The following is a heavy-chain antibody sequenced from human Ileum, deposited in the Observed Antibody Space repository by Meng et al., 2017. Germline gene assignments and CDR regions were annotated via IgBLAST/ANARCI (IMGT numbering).Heavy chain of an antibody. V-gene: IGHV4-34*01. D-gene: IGHD3-16*01. CDR1: GGSFSGYY. CDR2: IKHSGST. Sequence: MHVQEGGAGLVEPSETLSLTCAVYGGSFSGYYWGWIRQPPGKGLEWIGEIKHSGSTNYNPSLKSRVTISVDTYKNQFSLKLSSVTAADTAVYYCAKGGGRYGPEFDYWGQGTLVTVSS. CDR3: AKGGGRYGPEFDY. J-gene: IGHJ4*02.